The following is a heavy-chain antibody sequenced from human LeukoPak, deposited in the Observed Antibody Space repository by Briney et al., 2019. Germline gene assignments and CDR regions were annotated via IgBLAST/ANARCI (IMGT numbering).Heavy chain of an antibody. CDR2: ISSSSSYI. D-gene: IGHD4-17*01. V-gene: IGHV3-21*01. CDR1: GFTFRSYW. Sequence: PGGSLRLSCTVSGFTFRSYWMSWVRQAPGKGLEWVSSISSSSSYIYYADSVKGRFTISRDNAKNSLYLQMNSLRAEDTAVYYCARDRTTVTSHYYYYYMDVWGKGTTVTVSS. J-gene: IGHJ6*03. CDR3: ARDRTTVTSHYYYYYMDV.